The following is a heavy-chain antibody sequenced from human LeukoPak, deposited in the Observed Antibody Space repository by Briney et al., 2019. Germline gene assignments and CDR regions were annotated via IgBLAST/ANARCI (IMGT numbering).Heavy chain of an antibody. V-gene: IGHV4-31*03. CDR3: ARGTGSGPRRNWFDP. D-gene: IGHD3-10*01. Sequence: TLSLTCTVSGGSISSGGYYWSWIRQHPGKGLEWIGYIYCSGSTYYNPSLKSRVTISVDTSKNQFSLKLSSVTAADTAVYYCARGTGSGPRRNWFDPWGQGTLVTVSS. CDR1: GGSISSGGYY. CDR2: IYCSGST. J-gene: IGHJ5*02.